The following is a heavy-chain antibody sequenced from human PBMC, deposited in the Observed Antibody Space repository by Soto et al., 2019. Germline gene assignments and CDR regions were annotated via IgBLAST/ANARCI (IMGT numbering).Heavy chain of an antibody. CDR1: GYSFTSYW. Sequence: ESLKISCKGSGYSFTSYWISWVRQMPGKGLEWMGRIDPSDSYTNYSPSFQGHVTISADKSISTAYLQWSSLKASDTAMYYCARPTGTHHNNCSGGSCYYYYGMDVWGQGTTVTVSS. CDR2: IDPSDSYT. J-gene: IGHJ6*02. D-gene: IGHD2-15*01. CDR3: ARPTGTHHNNCSGGSCYYYYGMDV. V-gene: IGHV5-10-1*01.